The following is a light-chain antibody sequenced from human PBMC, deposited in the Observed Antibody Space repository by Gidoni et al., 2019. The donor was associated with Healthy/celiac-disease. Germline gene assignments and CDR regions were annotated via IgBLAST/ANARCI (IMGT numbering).Light chain of an antibody. Sequence: EIVLTQSPGTLSLSPGERPTLSCRASQSVSSSYLAWYQQKPGQAPRLLIYGASSRATGIPDRFSGSGSGTDFTLTISRLEPEDFAVYYCQQYGSSPATFGGGTKVEIK. CDR3: QQYGSSPAT. CDR2: GAS. CDR1: QSVSSSY. V-gene: IGKV3-20*01. J-gene: IGKJ4*01.